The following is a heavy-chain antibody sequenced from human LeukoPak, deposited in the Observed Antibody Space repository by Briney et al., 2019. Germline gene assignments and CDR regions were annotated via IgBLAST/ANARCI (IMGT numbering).Heavy chain of an antibody. CDR2: IKQDGSEK. J-gene: IGHJ4*02. V-gene: IGHV3-7*01. CDR1: GFTFSSYW. CDR3: ARPRGYCSSTSCYALYFDY. D-gene: IGHD2-2*01. Sequence: GGSLRLSCAASGFTFSSYWMSWVRQAPGKGLEWVANIKQDGSEKYYVDSVKGRFTISRDNAKNSLYLQMNSLRAEDTAVYYCARPRGYCSSTSCYALYFDYWGQGTLVTVSS.